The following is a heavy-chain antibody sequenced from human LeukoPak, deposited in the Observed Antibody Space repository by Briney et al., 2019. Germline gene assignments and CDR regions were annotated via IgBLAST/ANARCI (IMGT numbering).Heavy chain of an antibody. Sequence: PGGSLRLSCAASGFTFSSYAMSWVRQAPGKGLEWVSIIYSGGNTDNADSVKGRFIISRDNSKNTLYLQMNSLRAEDTAVYYCARGLDYWGQGTLVTVSS. V-gene: IGHV3-66*01. CDR2: IYSGGNT. J-gene: IGHJ4*02. CDR3: ARGLDY. CDR1: GFTFSSYA.